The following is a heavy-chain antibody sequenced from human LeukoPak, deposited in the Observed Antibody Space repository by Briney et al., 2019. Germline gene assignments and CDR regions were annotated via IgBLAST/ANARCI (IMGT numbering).Heavy chain of an antibody. D-gene: IGHD1-14*01. J-gene: IGHJ2*01. CDR2: VHNSGST. V-gene: IGHV4-61*01. CDR1: GDSFSNSNHY. Sequence: SETLSLTCTVFGDSFSNSNHYWTWIRQPPGEELEWIGYVHNSGSTKYNPFLRSRVIISLDTPKNQFSLNVRSVTAADTAMYYCARDSAPVRTSWYFDLWGRGALVTVSS. CDR3: ARDSAPVRTSWYFDL.